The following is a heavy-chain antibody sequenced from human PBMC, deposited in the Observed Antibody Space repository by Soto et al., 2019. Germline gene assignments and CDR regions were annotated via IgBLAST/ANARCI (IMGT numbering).Heavy chain of an antibody. CDR1: GGSISSYY. CDR2: IYYSGST. Sequence: SETLSLTCTVSGGSISSYYWSWIRQPPGKGLEWIGYIYYSGSTNYNPSLKSRVTISVDTSKNQFSLKLSSVTAADTAVYYCARVGYSSSWLVENFDYWGQGTLVTVSS. J-gene: IGHJ4*02. V-gene: IGHV4-59*12. D-gene: IGHD6-13*01. CDR3: ARVGYSSSWLVENFDY.